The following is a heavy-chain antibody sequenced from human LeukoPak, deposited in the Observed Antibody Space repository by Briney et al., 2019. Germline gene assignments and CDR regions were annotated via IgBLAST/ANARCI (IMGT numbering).Heavy chain of an antibody. CDR2: ISSSGSII. V-gene: IGHV3-11*04. D-gene: IGHD3-22*01. Sequence: KSGGSLRLSCAASGFTFSDYFMSWIRQAPGKGLEWVSYISSSGSIIYYADSVKGRFTISRDNAKDTLYLQMNSLRPEDTAVYYCARDGGDSSGYYWGLGYWGQGTLVTVSS. CDR1: GFTFSDYF. J-gene: IGHJ4*02. CDR3: ARDGGDSSGYYWGLGY.